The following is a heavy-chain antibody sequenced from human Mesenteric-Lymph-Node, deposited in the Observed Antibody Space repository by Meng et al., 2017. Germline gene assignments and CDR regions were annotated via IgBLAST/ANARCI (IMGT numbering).Heavy chain of an antibody. CDR1: GFTFSSYA. V-gene: IGHV3-23*01. J-gene: IGHJ4*02. CDR3: ARDSSGYCFDY. CDR2: ISGSGGST. Sequence: GESLKISCAASGFTFSSYAMSWVRQAPGKGLEWVSAISGSGGSTYYADSVKGRFTISRDNSKNTLYLQMNSLRAEDTAVYYCARDSSGYCFDYWGQGTLVTVSS. D-gene: IGHD3-22*01.